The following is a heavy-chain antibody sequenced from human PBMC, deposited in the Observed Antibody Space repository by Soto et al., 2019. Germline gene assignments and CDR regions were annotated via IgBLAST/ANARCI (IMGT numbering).Heavy chain of an antibody. CDR2: IYYSGST. D-gene: IGHD6-19*01. CDR3: ASSAHVSGWYPFDP. Sequence: PSETLSLTCTVSGGSISRYFWSWIRQPPGKGLEWIGYIYYSGSTNYNPSLKSRVTISVDTSKNQFSLKLSSVTAADTAVYYCASSAHVSGWYPFDPWGQGTLVTVSS. J-gene: IGHJ5*02. CDR1: GGSISRYF. V-gene: IGHV4-59*01.